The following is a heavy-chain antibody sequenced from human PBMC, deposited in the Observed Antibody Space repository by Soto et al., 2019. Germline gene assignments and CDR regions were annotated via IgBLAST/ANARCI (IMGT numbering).Heavy chain of an antibody. CDR2: IIPIFGTA. CDR1: GGTFSSYA. J-gene: IGHJ4*02. Sequence: QVQLVQSGAEVKKPGSSVMVSCKASGGTFSSYAISWVRQAPGQGLEWMGGIIPIFGTANYAQKYQGRVTITADDSTSTAYMELSSLRSEDRAVYYCAYDSSGYYFPRGDYLGQGTLVTVSS. D-gene: IGHD3-22*01. V-gene: IGHV1-69*12. CDR3: AYDSSGYYFPRGDY.